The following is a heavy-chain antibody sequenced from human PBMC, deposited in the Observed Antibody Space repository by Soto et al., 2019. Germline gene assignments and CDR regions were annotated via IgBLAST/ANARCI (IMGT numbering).Heavy chain of an antibody. V-gene: IGHV4-34*01. J-gene: IGHJ4*02. CDR2: INHSGST. Sequence: SETLSLTCAVYGGSFSGYYWSWIRQPPGKGLEWIGEINHSGSTNYNPSLKSRVTISVDTSKNQFSLKLSSVTAADTAVYYCARSKRYDSGIHMRSYYFDYWGQGTLVTVSS. D-gene: IGHD3-22*01. CDR1: GGSFSGYY. CDR3: ARSKRYDSGIHMRSYYFDY.